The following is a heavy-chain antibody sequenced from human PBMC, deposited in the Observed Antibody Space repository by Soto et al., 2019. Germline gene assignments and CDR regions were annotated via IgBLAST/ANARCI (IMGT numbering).Heavy chain of an antibody. D-gene: IGHD6-13*01. CDR2: INHSGTT. Sequence: PSGTLSLTCAVYGGPFSRYYWSWIRQPPGKGLEWIGEINHSGTTNYNPSIKSRITISADTSKNQFSLKLSSLTAADTAVYYCATSYGNAWYTYWGQGTQVTVSS. CDR1: GGPFSRYY. V-gene: IGHV4-34*10. J-gene: IGHJ4*02. CDR3: ATSYGNAWYTY.